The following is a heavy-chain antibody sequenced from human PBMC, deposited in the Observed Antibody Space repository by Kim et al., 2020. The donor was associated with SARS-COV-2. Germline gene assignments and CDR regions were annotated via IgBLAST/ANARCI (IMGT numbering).Heavy chain of an antibody. CDR1: GGSFSGYY. CDR2: INHSGST. V-gene: IGHV4-34*01. D-gene: IGHD6-6*01. J-gene: IGHJ4*01. Sequence: SETLSLTCAVYGGSFSGYYWSWIRQPPGKGLEWIGEINHSGSTNYNPSLKSRVTISVDTSKNQFSLKLSSVTAADTAVYYCARGVRYSSSFGYTRFDYW. CDR3: ARGVRYSSSFGYTRFDY.